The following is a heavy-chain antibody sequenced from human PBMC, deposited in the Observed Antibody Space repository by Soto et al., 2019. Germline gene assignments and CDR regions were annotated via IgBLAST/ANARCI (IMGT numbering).Heavy chain of an antibody. D-gene: IGHD3-22*01. CDR1: GFTFRSYG. Sequence: QVQLVESGGGVVQPGRSLRLSCAASGFTFRSYGMHWVRQAPGKGLEWVAFIWYDGSNKYYADSVKGRFTISRDNSKNTMYLQMNSLRAEDTAVYYCARDPPDDSSGYYSFDHWGQGTLVTVSS. J-gene: IGHJ4*02. CDR2: IWYDGSNK. V-gene: IGHV3-33*01. CDR3: ARDPPDDSSGYYSFDH.